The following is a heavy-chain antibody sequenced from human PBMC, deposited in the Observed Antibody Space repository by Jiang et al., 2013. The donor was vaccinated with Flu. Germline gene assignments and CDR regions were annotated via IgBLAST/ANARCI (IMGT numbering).Heavy chain of an antibody. V-gene: IGHV3-21*01. CDR2: ISSSSSYI. Sequence: WVSSISSSSSYIYYADSVKGRFTISRDNAKNSLYLQMNSLRAEDTAVYYCARYSNYYYYGMDVWGQGTTVTVSS. CDR3: ARYSNYYYYGMDV. J-gene: IGHJ6*02. D-gene: IGHD4-11*01.